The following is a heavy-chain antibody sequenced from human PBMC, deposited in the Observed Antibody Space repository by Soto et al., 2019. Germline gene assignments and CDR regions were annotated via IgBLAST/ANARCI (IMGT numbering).Heavy chain of an antibody. CDR2: IYYSGST. J-gene: IGHJ1*01. D-gene: IGHD2-8*01. V-gene: IGHV4-31*03. Sequence: SSETLSLTCTVSGGSISSGGYYWSWIRQHPGKGLEWIGYIYYSGSTYYNPTLKSRVTISVDTSKNQFSLKLSSVTAADTAVYYCASALGYCTNGVCQTEYFQHWGQGTLVTVSS. CDR3: ASALGYCTNGVCQTEYFQH. CDR1: GGSISSGGYY.